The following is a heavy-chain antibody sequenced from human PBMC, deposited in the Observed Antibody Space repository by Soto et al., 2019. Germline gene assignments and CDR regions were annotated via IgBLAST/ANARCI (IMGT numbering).Heavy chain of an antibody. CDR2: IYWDDDK. CDR3: AHSPEYSSSLYY. D-gene: IGHD6-6*01. CDR1: GFSLSTSGVG. V-gene: IGHV2-5*02. J-gene: IGHJ4*02. Sequence: QITLKESGPTLVKPTQTLTLTCTFSGFSLSTSGVGVGWIRQPPGKALEWLALIYWDDDKRYSPSLKSRLTITKDTAKNQVVLTMTNIDPVDTATYYCAHSPEYSSSLYYWGQGTLVTVSS.